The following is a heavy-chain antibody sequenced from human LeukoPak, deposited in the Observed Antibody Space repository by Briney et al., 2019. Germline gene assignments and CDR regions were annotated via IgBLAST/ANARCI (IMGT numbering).Heavy chain of an antibody. V-gene: IGHV4-59*01. J-gene: IGHJ4*02. Sequence: SETLSLTCTVSGGSISSYYWSWIRQPPGKGLEWIGYIYYSGSTNYNPSLKSRVTISVDTSKNQFSLKLSSVTAADTAVYYCARRLGISGQYYFVYWGQGTLVTVSS. CDR1: GGSISSYY. CDR3: ARRLGISGQYYFVY. D-gene: IGHD7-27*01. CDR2: IYYSGST.